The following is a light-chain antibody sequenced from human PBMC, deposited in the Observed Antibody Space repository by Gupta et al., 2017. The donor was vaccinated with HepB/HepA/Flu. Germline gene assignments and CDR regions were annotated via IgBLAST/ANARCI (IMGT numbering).Light chain of an antibody. Sequence: DIVMTQSPLSLPVTPGEPASISCRSSQSLLHSNGKTYLDWYLQKPGQSPQVLIYLGSNRASGVPDRFSGSGSGTELTLKSSRVEAEDVGVYYCMQALQTPAFGQGTKVEIK. J-gene: IGKJ1*01. CDR3: MQALQTPA. CDR2: LGS. CDR1: QSLLHSNGKTY. V-gene: IGKV2-28*01.